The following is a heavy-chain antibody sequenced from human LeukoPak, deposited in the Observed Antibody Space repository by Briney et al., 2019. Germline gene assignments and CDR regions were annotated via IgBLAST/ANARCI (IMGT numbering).Heavy chain of an antibody. D-gene: IGHD3-9*01. CDR2: IYYSGST. V-gene: IGHV4-59*01. Sequence: KTSVTLSLTCTVSGGSISSYYWSWIRQPPGKGLEWIGYIYYSGSTNYNPSLKSRVTISVDTSKNQFSLKLSSVTAADTAVYYCAGVNYDILTGYQEDYWGQGTLVTVSS. CDR1: GGSISSYY. CDR3: AGVNYDILTGYQEDY. J-gene: IGHJ4*02.